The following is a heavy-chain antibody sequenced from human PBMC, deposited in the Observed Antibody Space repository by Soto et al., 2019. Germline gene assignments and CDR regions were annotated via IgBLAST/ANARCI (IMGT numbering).Heavy chain of an antibody. Sequence: EVQLVQSGGGLVQPGGSLRLSCAASGFTVTSNYMSWVRQAPGKGLEWVSLIYAGGSTHYVDSVKGRFTISRDYSKNILYLQMDSLRPNDTAVYYCARGYVYGGNSLDYWGQGTPVTVSS. CDR2: IYAGGST. CDR3: ARGYVYGGNSLDY. V-gene: IGHV3-53*04. D-gene: IGHD3-16*01. CDR1: GFTVTSNY. J-gene: IGHJ4*02.